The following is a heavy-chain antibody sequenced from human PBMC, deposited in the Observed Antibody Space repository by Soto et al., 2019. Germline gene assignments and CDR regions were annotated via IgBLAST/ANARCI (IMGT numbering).Heavy chain of an antibody. CDR1: GFTFSSYA. CDR3: AKDLVGTVTIEGAFDI. CDR2: ISGSGGST. D-gene: IGHD4-17*01. Sequence: EVQLLESGGGLVQPGGSLRLSCAASGFTFSSYAMSWVRQAPGKGLEWVSAISGSGGSTYYADSVKGRFTISRDNSKNTLYLQMNSLRAEDTAVYYCAKDLVGTVTIEGAFDIWGQGTMVTVSS. J-gene: IGHJ3*02. V-gene: IGHV3-23*01.